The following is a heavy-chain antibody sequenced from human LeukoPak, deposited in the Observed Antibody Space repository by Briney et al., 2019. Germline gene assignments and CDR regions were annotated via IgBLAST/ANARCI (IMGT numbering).Heavy chain of an antibody. Sequence: SETLSLTCAVYGGSFSGYYWSWIRQPPGKGLEWIGEINHSGSTNYNPSLKSRVTISVDTSKNQFSLKLSSVTAADTAVYYCAGHYGSGSYYLSPYYFDYWGQGTLVTVSS. V-gene: IGHV4-34*01. CDR3: AGHYGSGSYYLSPYYFDY. J-gene: IGHJ4*02. CDR1: GGSFSGYY. CDR2: INHSGST. D-gene: IGHD3-10*01.